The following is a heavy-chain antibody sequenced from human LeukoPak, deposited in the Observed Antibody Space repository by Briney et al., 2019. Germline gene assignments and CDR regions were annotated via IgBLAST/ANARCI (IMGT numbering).Heavy chain of an antibody. V-gene: IGHV4-39*07. CDR1: GGSMNSITYY. CDR3: ARADSSGWYFSGWFAP. Sequence: PSETLSLTCTVSGGSMNSITYYWAWIRQPPGKGLEWLGSIYYTGTTFYNPSLKSRVTISIDTSKNPFSLILTSLTAADRAVYYCARADSSGWYFSGWFAPWGQGTLVTVSS. CDR2: IYYTGTT. D-gene: IGHD6-19*01. J-gene: IGHJ5*02.